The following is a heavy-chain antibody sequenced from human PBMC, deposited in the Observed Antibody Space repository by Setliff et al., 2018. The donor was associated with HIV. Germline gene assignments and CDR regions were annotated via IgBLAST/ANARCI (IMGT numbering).Heavy chain of an antibody. CDR1: GFGFSTYA. CDR3: AKVLLFGVDVFDI. J-gene: IGHJ3*02. V-gene: IGHV3-23*01. D-gene: IGHD3-10*02. CDR2: VGAVGSPK. Sequence: GGSLRLSCADSGFGFSTYAMGWVRQAPGKGLEWVSTVGAVGSPKFYAESVKGRFTISKDNSKNTLYLQMTSLRDEDTAVYYCAKVLLFGVDVFDIWGQGTMVTVS.